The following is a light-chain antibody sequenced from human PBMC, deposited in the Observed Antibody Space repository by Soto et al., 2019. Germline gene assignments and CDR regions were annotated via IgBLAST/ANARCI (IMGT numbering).Light chain of an antibody. Sequence: EFVLTQSPDTLSLSPGERATLSCRASQTVRNNLAWYQQKPGQAPRLLIYGASTGATGIPARFSGSGSGTEFTLTISSLQSEDFAVYYCQQYNNWPITFGQGTRLENK. CDR1: QTVRNN. J-gene: IGKJ5*01. V-gene: IGKV3-15*01. CDR3: QQYNNWPIT. CDR2: GAS.